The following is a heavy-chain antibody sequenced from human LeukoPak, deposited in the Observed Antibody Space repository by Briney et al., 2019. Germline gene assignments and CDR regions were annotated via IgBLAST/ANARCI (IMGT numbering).Heavy chain of an antibody. J-gene: IGHJ5*02. CDR3: ARRRGGYYYGSGSYNWFDP. Sequence: PSETLSLTCAVDGGSFSVYYWSWIRQPPGKGREWIGEINHIGSTNYNPSLKSRVTISVETSKNQFSLKLSSVTAADTAVYYCARRRGGYYYGSGSYNWFDPWGQGTLVTVSS. CDR1: GGSFSVYY. CDR2: INHIGST. V-gene: IGHV4-34*01. D-gene: IGHD3-10*01.